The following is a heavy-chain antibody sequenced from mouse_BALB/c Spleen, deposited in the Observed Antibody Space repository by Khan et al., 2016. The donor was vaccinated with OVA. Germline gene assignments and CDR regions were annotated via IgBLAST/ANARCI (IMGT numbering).Heavy chain of an antibody. CDR1: GYTFTSFY. J-gene: IGHJ3*01. CDR3: ARSVYGNPFAY. V-gene: IGHV1S81*02. CDR2: INPSNGDT. Sequence: QVQLQQSGAELVKPGASVKISCKASGYTFTSFYMYWVKQRPGQGLEWIGGINPSNGDTHFYEKFKSKATLTVDKSSTTASMQFSSLTSEDSAVYYCARSVYGNPFAYWGQGTLVTVSA. D-gene: IGHD2-1*01.